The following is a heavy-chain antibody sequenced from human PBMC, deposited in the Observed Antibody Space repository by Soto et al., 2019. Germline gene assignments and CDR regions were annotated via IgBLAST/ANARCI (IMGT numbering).Heavy chain of an antibody. Sequence: PGGSLRLSCAASGFTFSNYGMHWVRQAPGKGLEWVAVISYDGSNKYYADSVKGRFTISRDSSKNTLYLQMNSLRAEDTAVYYCAKISPTYYDFWSGYTYFDYWGQGTLVTVSS. CDR1: GFTFSNYG. V-gene: IGHV3-30*18. D-gene: IGHD3-3*01. CDR3: AKISPTYYDFWSGYTYFDY. J-gene: IGHJ4*02. CDR2: ISYDGSNK.